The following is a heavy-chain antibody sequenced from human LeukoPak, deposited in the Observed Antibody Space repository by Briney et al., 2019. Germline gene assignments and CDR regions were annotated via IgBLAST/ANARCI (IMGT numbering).Heavy chain of an antibody. Sequence: GGSLRLSCAASGFTFSSYEMNWVRQAPGKGLEWVSYISSSGSTIYYADSVKGRFTISRDNSKNTLYLQMNSLRAEDTAVYYCAKVVVVPAAIDDHFDYWGQGTLVTVSS. CDR1: GFTFSSYE. CDR3: AKVVVVPAAIDDHFDY. V-gene: IGHV3-48*03. J-gene: IGHJ4*02. D-gene: IGHD2-2*02. CDR2: ISSSGSTI.